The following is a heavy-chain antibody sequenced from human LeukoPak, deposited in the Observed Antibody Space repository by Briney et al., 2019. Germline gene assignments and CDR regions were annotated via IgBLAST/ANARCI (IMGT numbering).Heavy chain of an antibody. CDR3: ASVYYYGSGFDP. Sequence: SETLSLTCTVSGGSISSYYWSWLRQPPGKGLEWIGYIYYSGSSKYNPSLKSRVTISVDTSKNQFSLKLSSVTAADTAVYDCASVYYYGSGFDPWGQGTLVTVSS. J-gene: IGHJ5*02. CDR2: IYYSGSS. D-gene: IGHD3-10*01. CDR1: GGSISSYY. V-gene: IGHV4-59*01.